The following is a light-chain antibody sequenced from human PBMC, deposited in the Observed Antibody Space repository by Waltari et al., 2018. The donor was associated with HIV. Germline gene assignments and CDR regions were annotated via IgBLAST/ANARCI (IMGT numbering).Light chain of an antibody. V-gene: IGLV1-44*01. CDR2: SNN. CDR1: SSNIGSNT. J-gene: IGLJ1*01. Sequence: QSVLTQPPSASGTPGQRVTISCSGSSSNIGSNTVNWYQQFPGMAPKLLIYSNNQRPSGVPDRFSGSKSGTSASLAISGLQSEDEGDYYCAAWDDRLNGYYVFGTGTKVTVL. CDR3: AAWDDRLNGYYV.